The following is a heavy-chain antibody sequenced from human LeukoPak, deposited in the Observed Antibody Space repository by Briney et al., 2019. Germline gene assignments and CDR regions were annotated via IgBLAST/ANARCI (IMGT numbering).Heavy chain of an antibody. Sequence: GGSLRLSCAASGFTFTSYSMNWVRQATGKGLEWVSYISSSSTTIYYAVSVKGRFTISRDNAKNSLYLQMNSLRDEDTAVYYCSRDNYGDYVAVFDYWGQGTLVTVSS. CDR3: SRDNYGDYVAVFDY. CDR2: ISSSSTTI. D-gene: IGHD4-17*01. J-gene: IGHJ4*02. CDR1: GFTFTSYS. V-gene: IGHV3-48*02.